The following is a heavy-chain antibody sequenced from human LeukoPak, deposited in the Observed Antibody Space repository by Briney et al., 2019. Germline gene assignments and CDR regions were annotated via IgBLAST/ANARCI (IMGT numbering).Heavy chain of an antibody. CDR2: IYYSGST. D-gene: IGHD6-13*01. Sequence: SQTLFLTCTVSGGSISSGDYYWSWIRQPPGKGLEWIGYIYYSGSTYYNPSLKSRVTISVDTSKNQFSLKLSSVTAADTAVYYCARVASSSWYYFDYWGQGTLVTVSS. CDR1: GGSISSGDYY. CDR3: ARVASSSWYYFDY. J-gene: IGHJ4*02. V-gene: IGHV4-30-4*08.